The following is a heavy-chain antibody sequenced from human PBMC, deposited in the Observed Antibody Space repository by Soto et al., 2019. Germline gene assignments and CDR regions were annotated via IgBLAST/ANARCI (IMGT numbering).Heavy chain of an antibody. J-gene: IGHJ4*02. CDR1: DGSISSGGYY. Sequence: KASETLYLTCTVSDGSISSGGYYWSWIRQHPGKGLEWIGYIYYSGSTYYNPSLKSRVTISVDTSKNHFSLKLSSVTAADTSVYYCARAKRAPTLFDYWGQGTLVTVSS. CDR2: IYYSGST. V-gene: IGHV4-31*03. CDR3: ARAKRAPTLFDY.